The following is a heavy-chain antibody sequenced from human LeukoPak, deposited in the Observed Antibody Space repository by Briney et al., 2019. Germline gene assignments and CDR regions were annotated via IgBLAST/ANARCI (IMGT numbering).Heavy chain of an antibody. V-gene: IGHV3-30*18. J-gene: IGHJ4*02. D-gene: IGHD1-26*01. CDR1: EFTFSSYG. Sequence: GGSLRLSCAASEFTFSSYGMHWVRQAPGKGLEWVAVISYDGSNKYYADSVKGRFTISRDNSKNTLYLQMNSLRAEDTAVYYCAKDAYSGSYDYWGQGTLVTVSS. CDR2: ISYDGSNK. CDR3: AKDAYSGSYDY.